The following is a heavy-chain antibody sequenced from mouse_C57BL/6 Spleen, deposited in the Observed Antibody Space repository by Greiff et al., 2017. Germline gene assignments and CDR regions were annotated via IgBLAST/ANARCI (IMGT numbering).Heavy chain of an antibody. CDR2: IDPSDSYT. CDR3: ARRDYYGNY. Sequence: VKLQQPGAELVKPGASVKLSCKASGYTFTSYWMQWVKQRPGQSLEWIGEIDPSDSYTNYNQKFKGKATLTVDTSSSTAYMQLSSLTSEDSAVYYCARRDYYGNYWGQGTTLTVSS. CDR1: GYTFTSYW. D-gene: IGHD2-1*01. J-gene: IGHJ2*01. V-gene: IGHV1-50*01.